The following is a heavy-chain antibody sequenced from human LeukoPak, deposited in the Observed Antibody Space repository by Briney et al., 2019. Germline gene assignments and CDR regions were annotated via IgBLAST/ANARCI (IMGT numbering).Heavy chain of an antibody. Sequence: ASVKVSCKTSGYTFTGYYMHWVRQAPGQGLEWMGWINPNSGGTNYAQKFQGRVTMTRDTSINTAYMELSSLRFDDTAVYYCARGATAGRFSLRPTGAYYMDVWGKGTTVTVSS. J-gene: IGHJ6*03. CDR2: INPNSGGT. V-gene: IGHV1-2*02. CDR1: GYTFTGYY. CDR3: ARGATAGRFSLRPTGAYYMDV. D-gene: IGHD6-13*01.